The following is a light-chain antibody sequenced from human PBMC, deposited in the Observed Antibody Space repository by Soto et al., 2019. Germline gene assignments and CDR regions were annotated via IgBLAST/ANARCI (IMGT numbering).Light chain of an antibody. Sequence: EIVMTQSPATLSVSPGERATLSCRATQSVSSNLAWYQQKPGQAPRLLIYGASTRATGVPARFSGSGSGTEFTLTISSLQSEDFAVYYCQQYNNWPPITFGPGTKVDIK. CDR3: QQYNNWPPIT. CDR2: GAS. J-gene: IGKJ3*01. V-gene: IGKV3-15*01. CDR1: QSVSSN.